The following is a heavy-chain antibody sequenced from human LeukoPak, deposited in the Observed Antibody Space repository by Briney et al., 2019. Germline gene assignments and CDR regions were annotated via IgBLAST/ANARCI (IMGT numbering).Heavy chain of an antibody. CDR1: GYTFTSYD. D-gene: IGHD2-15*01. V-gene: IGHV1-8*01. Sequence: ASVTVSCKASGYTFTSYDINWVRQATGQGLEWMGWMNPNSGNTVYAQKFQGRVTMTRNTSISTAYMELSSLRSEDTAVYYCARGIVVVVAADNWFDPWGQGTLVTVSS. CDR3: ARGIVVVVAADNWFDP. J-gene: IGHJ5*02. CDR2: MNPNSGNT.